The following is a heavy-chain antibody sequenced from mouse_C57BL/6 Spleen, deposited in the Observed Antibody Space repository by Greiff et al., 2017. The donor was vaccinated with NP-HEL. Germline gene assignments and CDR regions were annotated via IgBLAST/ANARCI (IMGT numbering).Heavy chain of an antibody. CDR2: INPSSGYT. J-gene: IGHJ4*01. D-gene: IGHD1-1*01. Sequence: LQESGAELARPGASVKMSCKASGYTFTSYTMHWVKQRPGQGLEWIGYINPSSGYTKYNQKFKDKATLTADKSSSTAYMQLSSLTSEDSAVYYCANLDYGSSWGAMDYWGQGTSVTVSS. V-gene: IGHV1-4*01. CDR3: ANLDYGSSWGAMDY. CDR1: GYTFTSYT.